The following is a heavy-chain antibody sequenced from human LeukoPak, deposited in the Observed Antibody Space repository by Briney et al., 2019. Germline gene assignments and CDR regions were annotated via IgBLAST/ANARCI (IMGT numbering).Heavy chain of an antibody. Sequence: PGGSLRLSCAASGFTVSSNEMSWVRQAPGKGLEWVSSISGGSTYYADSVKGRFTISRDNSKNTLYLQMNSLRAEDTAVYYCAKVSIAAAAYFDYWGQGTLVTVSS. CDR3: AKVSIAAAAYFDY. CDR1: GFTVSSNE. J-gene: IGHJ4*02. D-gene: IGHD6-13*01. CDR2: ISGGST. V-gene: IGHV3-38-3*01.